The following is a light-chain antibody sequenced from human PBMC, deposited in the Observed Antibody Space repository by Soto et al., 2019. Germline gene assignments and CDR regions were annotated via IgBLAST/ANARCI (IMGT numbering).Light chain of an antibody. CDR3: QQYGDWPLT. CDR2: ATS. V-gene: IGKV3-15*01. CDR1: QSVGNN. Sequence: EIVVTQSPATLSVSPGERATLSCRASQSVGNNFAWYQQKPGQAPRLLIFATSTRATGVPARFSGSGSETEFTLTSSSLQSEDFAGYYCQQYGDWPLTFGGGAKVEIE. J-gene: IGKJ4*01.